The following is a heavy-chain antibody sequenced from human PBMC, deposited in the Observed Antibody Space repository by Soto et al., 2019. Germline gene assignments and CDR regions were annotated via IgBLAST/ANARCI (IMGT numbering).Heavy chain of an antibody. CDR1: GFTFSDYY. V-gene: IGHV3-11*01. CDR3: ARVPTYYDFWSGYYRHYYYMDV. J-gene: IGHJ6*03. CDR2: ISSSGSTI. D-gene: IGHD3-3*01. Sequence: QVQLVESGGGLVKPGGSLRLSCAASGFTFSDYYMSWIRQAPGKGLEWVSYISSSGSTIYYVDSVKGRFTISRDNAKNSLYLQMNSLRAEDTAVYYCARVPTYYDFWSGYYRHYYYMDVWGKGTTVTVSS.